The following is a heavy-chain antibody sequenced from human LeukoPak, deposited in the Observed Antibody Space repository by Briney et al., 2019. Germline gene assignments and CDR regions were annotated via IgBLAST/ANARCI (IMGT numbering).Heavy chain of an antibody. CDR1: GFDLSTYA. CDR3: ARCMVLSQGWCNWFDP. D-gene: IGHD6-13*01. CDR2: IRIVGGGT. Sequence: PGGSLRLSCAASGFDLSTYAMTWVRQAPAKGLEWVSSIRIVGGGTYYADSVKGRFTISRDNSENTLHLQMNNLRVGDTAKYFCARCMVLSQGWCNWFDPWGKGTLVTVSS. V-gene: IGHV3-23*01. J-gene: IGHJ5*02.